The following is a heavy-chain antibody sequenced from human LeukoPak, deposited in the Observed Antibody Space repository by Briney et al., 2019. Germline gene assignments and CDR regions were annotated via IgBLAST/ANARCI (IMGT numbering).Heavy chain of an antibody. CDR2: INPNSGGT. CDR1: GYTFTDYY. CDR3: ARAYTSPNGPY. Sequence: ASVKVSCKASGYTFTDYYLHWVRQAPGDGLEWMGWINPNSGGTNYAQKFQGRVTMTRDTSITTAYMELNRLRSDDTAVYYCARAYTSPNGPYWGQGILVTVSS. D-gene: IGHD3-16*01. J-gene: IGHJ4*02. V-gene: IGHV1-2*02.